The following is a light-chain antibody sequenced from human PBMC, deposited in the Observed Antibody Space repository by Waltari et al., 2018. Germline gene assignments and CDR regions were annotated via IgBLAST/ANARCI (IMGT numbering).Light chain of an antibody. Sequence: QSALTQPPSVSGSPGQSVPISCTGTSTDLGKYDRVSWYHQAPGTAPKLPSSEVTSQPSGVSDRCSSTKSATTASPTISGLQADDEGDYFCASYTNTETTTPRVLFGGGTKLTGL. CDR2: EVT. J-gene: IGLJ3*02. V-gene: IGLV2-18*02. CDR1: STDLGKYDR. CDR3: ASYTNTETTTPRVL.